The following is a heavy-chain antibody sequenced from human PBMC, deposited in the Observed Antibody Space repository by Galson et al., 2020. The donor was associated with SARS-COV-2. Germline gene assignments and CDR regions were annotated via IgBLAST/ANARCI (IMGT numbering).Heavy chain of an antibody. CDR3: ARVRREWELPDAFDI. Sequence: NSGGSLRLSCAASGFTFSSYSMNWVRQAPGKGLEWVSSISSSSSSYIYYADSVKGRFTISRDNAKNSLYLQMNSLRAEDTAVYYCARVRREWELPDAFDIWGQGTMVTVSS. CDR2: ISSSSSSYI. V-gene: IGHV3-21*01. D-gene: IGHD1-26*01. J-gene: IGHJ3*02. CDR1: GFTFSSYS.